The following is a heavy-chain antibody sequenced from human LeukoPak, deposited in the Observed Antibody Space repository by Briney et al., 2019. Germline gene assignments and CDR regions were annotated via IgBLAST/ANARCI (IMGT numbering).Heavy chain of an antibody. D-gene: IGHD5-24*01. CDR3: ARYPRDGYRGFDP. V-gene: IGHV4-59*10. Sequence: PETLSLTCTVSGGSISSYYWSWVRQPAGQGLEWIGRIYTSVITNYNPSLKSRVTMSVDTSKNQFSLKLSSVTAADTAVYYCARYPRDGYRGFDPWGQGTLVTVSS. CDR1: GGSISSYY. J-gene: IGHJ5*02. CDR2: IYTSVIT.